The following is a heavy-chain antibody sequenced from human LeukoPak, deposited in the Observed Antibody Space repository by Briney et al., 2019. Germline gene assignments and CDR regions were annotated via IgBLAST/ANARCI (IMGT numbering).Heavy chain of an antibody. V-gene: IGHV3-53*05. CDR2: IYSGGST. J-gene: IGHJ4*02. D-gene: IGHD5-24*01. CDR3: AKKLPGPVEAGPDY. Sequence: GGSLRLSCAASGFTVSSNYMSWVRQAPGKGLEWVSVIYSGGSTYYADSVRGRLTISRDNSKSTLYLQMNSLRAEDTAVYYCAKKLPGPVEAGPDYWGQGTLVTVSS. CDR1: GFTVSSNY.